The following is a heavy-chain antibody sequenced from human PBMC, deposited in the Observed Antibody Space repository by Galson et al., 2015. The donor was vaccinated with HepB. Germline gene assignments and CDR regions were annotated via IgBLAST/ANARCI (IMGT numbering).Heavy chain of an antibody. CDR2: MNPDSGNA. J-gene: IGHJ4*02. V-gene: IGHV1-8*01. CDR1: RYTFTNYD. D-gene: IGHD3-10*01. Sequence: SVKVSCKASRYTFTNYDINWVRQATGQGLEWMGWMNPDSGNAGDARKFQGRVTMSTDPSKSTGYMELSSLRSEDTAVYYCARGSRLLGVDHDYYFDSWGQGTLVTVSS. CDR3: ARGSRLLGVDHDYYFDS.